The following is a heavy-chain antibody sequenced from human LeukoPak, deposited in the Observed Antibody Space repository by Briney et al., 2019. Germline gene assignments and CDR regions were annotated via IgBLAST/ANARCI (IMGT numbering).Heavy chain of an antibody. V-gene: IGHV3-21*01. Sequence: KTGGSLRLSCAASGFTFSSYSMNWVRQAPGKGLEWVSSISSSSSYIYYADSVKGRFTISRDNAKNSLYLQMNSLRAEDTAVYYCARFETVAAKPIEHWGPGTLVTVSS. CDR3: ARFETVAAKPIEH. CDR2: ISSSSSYI. D-gene: IGHD6-19*01. CDR1: GFTFSSYS. J-gene: IGHJ1*01.